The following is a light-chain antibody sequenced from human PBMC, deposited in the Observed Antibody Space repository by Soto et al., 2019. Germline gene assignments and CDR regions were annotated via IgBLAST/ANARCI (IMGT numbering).Light chain of an antibody. V-gene: IGKV1-5*01. Sequence: DIQMTQSPSTLSASVGDRVTITCRASQNIGTWLAWFQQTPGKAPKLLIYAASTLQSGVPSRFSGSGSGTEFTLTISSLQPEDFATYYCQQLNSYPITFGQGTRLEIK. J-gene: IGKJ5*01. CDR2: AAS. CDR3: QQLNSYPIT. CDR1: QNIGTW.